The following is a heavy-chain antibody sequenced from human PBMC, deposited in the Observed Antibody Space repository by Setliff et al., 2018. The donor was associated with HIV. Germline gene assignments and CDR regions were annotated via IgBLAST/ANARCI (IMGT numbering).Heavy chain of an antibody. D-gene: IGHD3-16*01. V-gene: IGHV4-59*08. CDR1: GGSISGYY. J-gene: IGHJ4*02. Sequence: PSETLSLTCTVSGGSISGYYWSWVRQPPEKRLELIGFIHYSGSSDYNPSLKSRITISVDMSGNQFSLRLTSVTAADTAVYYCARGDPFTDFDSWGQGTLVTVSP. CDR3: ARGDPFTDFDS. CDR2: IHYSGSS.